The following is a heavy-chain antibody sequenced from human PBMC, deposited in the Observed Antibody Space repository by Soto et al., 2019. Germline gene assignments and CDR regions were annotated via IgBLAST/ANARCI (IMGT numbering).Heavy chain of an antibody. D-gene: IGHD4-17*01. V-gene: IGHV1-69*01. Sequence: VQLMQSGAEVKQPGSSVKVSCKASGGTFSSHSINWVRQATGQGLEWMGGIITLFGTANYAQNFQGRVTITADQSTSTAYMELKSLRSDDTAVYYGAREVGYGDFSAAMLDWGQVPLVTVSS. J-gene: IGHJ4*02. CDR2: IITLFGTA. CDR3: AREVGYGDFSAAMLD. CDR1: GGTFSSHS.